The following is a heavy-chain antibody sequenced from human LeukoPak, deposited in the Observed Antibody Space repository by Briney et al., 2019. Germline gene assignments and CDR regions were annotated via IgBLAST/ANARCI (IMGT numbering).Heavy chain of an antibody. D-gene: IGHD6-19*01. V-gene: IGHV5-51*01. CDR1: GYSFTRYC. CDR3: ATGYGSGRGAFDI. CDR2: IYPADSDT. J-gene: IGHJ3*02. Sequence: GESLKISCKGSGYSFTRYCIGWVRQMPETGLEWMGVIYPADSDTTYNPSFQGQVTISADKSISTAYLHWSSLKGSDTAMYYCATGYGSGRGAFDIWGQGTKVTVSS.